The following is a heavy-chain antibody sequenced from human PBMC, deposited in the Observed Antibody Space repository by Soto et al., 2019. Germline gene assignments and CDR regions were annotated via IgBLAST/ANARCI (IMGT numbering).Heavy chain of an antibody. J-gene: IGHJ4*02. CDR3: ARRGPSLSSDYYFDY. Sequence: SETLSLTCTVSGGSISSSSYYWGWIRQPPGKGLEWIGSTYYSGSTYYNPSLKSRVTISVDTSKNQFSLKLSSVTAADTAVYYCARRGPSLSSDYYFDYWGQGTLVTVSS. V-gene: IGHV4-39*01. CDR2: TYYSGST. CDR1: GGSISSSSYY. D-gene: IGHD2-21*02.